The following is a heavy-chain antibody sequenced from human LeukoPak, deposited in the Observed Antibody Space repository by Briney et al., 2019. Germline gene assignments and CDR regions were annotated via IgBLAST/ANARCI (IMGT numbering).Heavy chain of an antibody. CDR2: MNPNSGNT. Sequence: ASVKVSCKASGYTFTSYDINWVRQATGQGLEWMGWMNPNSGNTGYAQKFQGRVTMTRNTSISTAYMELSSLRSEDTAAYYCARELRYFDPFDYWGQGTLVTVSS. CDR1: GYTFTSYD. CDR3: ARELRYFDPFDY. V-gene: IGHV1-8*01. D-gene: IGHD3-9*01. J-gene: IGHJ4*02.